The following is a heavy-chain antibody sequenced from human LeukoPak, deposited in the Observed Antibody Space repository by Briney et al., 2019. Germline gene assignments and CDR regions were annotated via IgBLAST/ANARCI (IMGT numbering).Heavy chain of an antibody. CDR2: ISYDGSNK. Sequence: GGSLRLSCAASGCTFSSYAMHWVSQAPGKGLEWVAVISYDGSNKYYADSVKGRFTISRDNSKNTLYLQMNSLRAEDTAVYYCARDRSPGYNWNSPDYWGQGTLVTVSS. CDR1: GCTFSSYA. D-gene: IGHD1-7*01. CDR3: ARDRSPGYNWNSPDY. J-gene: IGHJ4*02. V-gene: IGHV3-30*01.